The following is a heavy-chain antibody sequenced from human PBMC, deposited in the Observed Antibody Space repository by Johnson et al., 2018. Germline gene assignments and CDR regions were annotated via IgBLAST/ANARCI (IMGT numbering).Heavy chain of an antibody. V-gene: IGHV4-34*01. J-gene: IGHJ3*02. CDR2: INHSGST. Sequence: QVQLQQWGAGLLKPSETLSLTCAVYGGSFSGYYWSWIRQPPGKGLEWIGGINHSGSTNYNPSLKSRVTISVDTSKNQFSLKLSPVTAADTAVYYCANYYYDSSGYYLGAFDIWGQGTMVTVSS. D-gene: IGHD3-22*01. CDR3: ANYYYDSSGYYLGAFDI. CDR1: GGSFSGYY.